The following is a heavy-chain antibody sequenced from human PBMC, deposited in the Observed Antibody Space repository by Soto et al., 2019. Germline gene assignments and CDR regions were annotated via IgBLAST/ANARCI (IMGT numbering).Heavy chain of an antibody. CDR2: IRSKANSYAT. J-gene: IGHJ6*02. V-gene: IGHV3-73*01. CDR1: GFTFSGSA. CDR3: TRPYYDSSGYYYTAPYGMDV. D-gene: IGHD3-22*01. Sequence: PGGSLRLSCAASGFTFSGSAMHWVRQASGKGLEWVGRIRSKANSYATAYAASVKGRFTISRDDSKNTAYLQMNSLKTEDTAVYYCTRPYYDSSGYYYTAPYGMDVWGQGTTVTVSS.